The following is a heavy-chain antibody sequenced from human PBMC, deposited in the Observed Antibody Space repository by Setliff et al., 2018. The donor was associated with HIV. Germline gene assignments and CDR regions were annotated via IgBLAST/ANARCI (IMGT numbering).Heavy chain of an antibody. CDR1: GYSISSGYY. J-gene: IGHJ5*02. CDR3: ARGNMPYISIIRGSAWLDP. CDR2: ISYTGST. D-gene: IGHD3-10*01. Sequence: SETLSLTCAVSGYSISSGYYWGWIRQPPGKGLELIGYISYTGSTNYNPSLKSRVTISVDRSKNQFSLKLNSMTAADTAFYYCARGNMPYISIIRGSAWLDPWGQGALVTVSS. V-gene: IGHV4-61*01.